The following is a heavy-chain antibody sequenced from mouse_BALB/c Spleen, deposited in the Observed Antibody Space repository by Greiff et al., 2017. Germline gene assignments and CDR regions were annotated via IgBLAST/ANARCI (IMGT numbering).Heavy chain of an antibody. Sequence: EVQGVESGPELVKPGASVKISCKASGYTFTDYNMHWVKQSHGKSLEWIGYIYPYNGGTGYNQKFKSKATLTVDNSSSTAYMELRSLTSEDSAVYYCARGLPYYFDYWGQGTTLTVSS. J-gene: IGHJ2*01. CDR1: GYTFTDYN. D-gene: IGHD3-1*01. V-gene: IGHV1S29*02. CDR3: ARGLPYYFDY. CDR2: IYPYNGGT.